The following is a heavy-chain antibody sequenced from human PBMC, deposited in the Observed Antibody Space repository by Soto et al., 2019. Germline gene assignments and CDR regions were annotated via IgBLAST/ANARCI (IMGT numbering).Heavy chain of an antibody. CDR3: ARHKGGYYSGVDV. J-gene: IGHJ6*02. CDR2: IYYSGTT. Sequence: SLTCTVSGGSISSNSYYWAWIRQPPGKGLEWIGNIYYSGTTYYNPSLKSRVTISVDTSKNQFSLKLSSVTAAYTAVYYCARHKGGYYSGVDVWGQGTTVTVSS. D-gene: IGHD3-16*01. V-gene: IGHV4-39*01. CDR1: GGSISSNSYY.